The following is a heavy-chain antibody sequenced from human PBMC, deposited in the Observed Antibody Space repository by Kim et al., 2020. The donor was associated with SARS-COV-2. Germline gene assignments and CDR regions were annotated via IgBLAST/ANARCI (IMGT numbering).Heavy chain of an antibody. J-gene: IGHJ4*02. CDR2: IGVNEKT. V-gene: IGHV3-48*02. CDR1: GFTFSIYS. D-gene: IGHD2-21*02. Sequence: GGSLRLSCAASGFTFSIYSMNWVRQAPGKGLEWVSYIGVNEKTFYADSVRGRFTLSRDNAKNSLSLQMNSLRDEDTAVYYCARDRDFAFDYWGQGMLVSV. CDR3: ARDRDFAFDY.